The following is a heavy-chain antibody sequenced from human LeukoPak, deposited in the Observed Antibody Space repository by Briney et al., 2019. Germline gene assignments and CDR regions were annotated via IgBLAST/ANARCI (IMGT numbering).Heavy chain of an antibody. V-gene: IGHV1-69*05. CDR3: AGYCSGGSCYGGYYFDH. J-gene: IGHJ4*02. D-gene: IGHD2-15*01. Sequence: EASVKVSCKASGGTFSSYANSWGRQAPGQGLEGMGRITPSFGTANYAQKFQARVTITTEESPRTASMELSSVRSEDTAVYHCAGYCSGGSCYGGYYFDHWGQRPLVPVPS. CDR2: ITPSFGTA. CDR1: GGTFSSYA.